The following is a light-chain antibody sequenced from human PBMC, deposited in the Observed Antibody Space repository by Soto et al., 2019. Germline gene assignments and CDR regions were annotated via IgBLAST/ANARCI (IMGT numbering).Light chain of an antibody. CDR2: DAS. CDR1: QSVSTY. CDR3: QQGGS. Sequence: EIVVTQSPATLSLSPGEGATLSCRASQSVSTYLAWYQQKPGQAPRLLIYDASNRATGIPARFSGSGSGTDFTLTISSLEPEDFAVYYCQQGGSFGGGTKVEIK. V-gene: IGKV3-11*01. J-gene: IGKJ4*01.